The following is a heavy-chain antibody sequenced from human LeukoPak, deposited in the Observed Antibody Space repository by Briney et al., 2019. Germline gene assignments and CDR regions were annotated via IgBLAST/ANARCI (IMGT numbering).Heavy chain of an antibody. J-gene: IGHJ4*02. CDR3: ARDRGHSGYDLYDY. CDR2: IKEDGSEI. V-gene: IGHV3-7*01. Sequence: GGPLSLSSAASGFTLSNSWMAWVRQAPGKGLKWVANIKEDGSEIYYVDSVKGRFTISRVTAKDSLYLQMNSLRAEDTAVYYCARDRGHSGYDLYDYWGRGTLVTVSS. CDR1: GFTLSNSW. D-gene: IGHD5-12*01.